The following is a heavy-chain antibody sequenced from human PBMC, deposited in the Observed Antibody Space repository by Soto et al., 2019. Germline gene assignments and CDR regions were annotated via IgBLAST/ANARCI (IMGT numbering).Heavy chain of an antibody. CDR2: INAGNGNT. D-gene: IGHD1-26*01. V-gene: IGHV1-3*01. CDR3: ARSLRGIVGATGDY. J-gene: IGHJ4*02. Sequence: GASVKVSCKASGYTFTSYAMHWVRQAPGQGLEWMGWINAGNGNTKYSQKFQGRVTITRDTSASTAYMELSSLRSEDTAVYYCARSLRGIVGATGDYWGQGTLVTVSS. CDR1: GYTFTSYA.